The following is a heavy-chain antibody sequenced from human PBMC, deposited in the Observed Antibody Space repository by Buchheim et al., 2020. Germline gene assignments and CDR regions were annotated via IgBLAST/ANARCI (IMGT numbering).Heavy chain of an antibody. CDR1: GYTFTSYY. Sequence: QVQLEQSGAEVKKPGASVKVSCKASGYTFTSYYMHWVRQAPGQGLEWMGIINPSGGSTSYAQKFQGRVTMTRDTSTSTVYMELSSRRSEDTAVYYCVRTYSSSAPYYYYAMDVWGQGTT. V-gene: IGHV1-46*01. D-gene: IGHD6-6*01. J-gene: IGHJ6*02. CDR2: INPSGGST. CDR3: VRTYSSSAPYYYYAMDV.